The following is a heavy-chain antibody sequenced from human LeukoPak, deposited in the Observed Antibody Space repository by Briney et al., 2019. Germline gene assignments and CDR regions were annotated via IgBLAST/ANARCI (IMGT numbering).Heavy chain of an antibody. CDR1: GGSFSGYS. D-gene: IGHD3-22*01. V-gene: IGHV4-34*01. CDR3: ARGIEGYDSSGYYFDY. CDR2: INHSGST. Sequence: NPSETLSLTCAVYGGSFSGYSGSWIRQPPGKGLEWIGEINHSGSTNYNPSLKSRVTISVDTSKNQFSLKLSSVTAADTAVYYCARGIEGYDSSGYYFDYWGQGTLVTVSS. J-gene: IGHJ4*02.